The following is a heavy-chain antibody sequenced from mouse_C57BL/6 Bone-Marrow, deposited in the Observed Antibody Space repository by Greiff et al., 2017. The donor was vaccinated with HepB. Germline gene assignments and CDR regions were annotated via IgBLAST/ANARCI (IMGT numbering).Heavy chain of an antibody. D-gene: IGHD1-1*01. V-gene: IGHV14-4*01. CDR1: GFNIKDDY. CDR2: IDPENGDT. J-gene: IGHJ2*01. CDR3: TTFITTGVFDY. Sequence: VQLQQSGAELVRPGASVKLSCTASGFNIKDDYMHWVKQRPEQGLEWIGWIDPENGDTEYASKFQGKATITADTSSNTAYLQRSSLTSEDTAVYYCTTFITTGVFDYWGQGTTLTVSS.